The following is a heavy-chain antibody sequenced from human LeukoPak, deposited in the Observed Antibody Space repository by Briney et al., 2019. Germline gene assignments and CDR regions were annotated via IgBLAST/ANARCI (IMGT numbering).Heavy chain of an antibody. CDR2: ISGSGGST. CDR3: ARGGNYRPFDY. Sequence: PGGSLRLSCAASGFIFSSYAMSWVRQAPGKGLEWVPAISGSGGSTYYADSVKGRFTISRDDSKNTLYLQMNSLRAEDTAVFYCARGGNYRPFDYWGQGTLVTVSS. V-gene: IGHV3-23*01. J-gene: IGHJ4*02. CDR1: GFIFSSYA. D-gene: IGHD4-11*01.